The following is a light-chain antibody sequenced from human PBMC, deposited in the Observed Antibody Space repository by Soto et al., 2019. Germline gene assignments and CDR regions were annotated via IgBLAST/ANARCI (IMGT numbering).Light chain of an antibody. Sequence: DVVMTQSPLSLRVTLGQPASISCRSSQSLVYSDGNTYLNWFQQRPDQSPRRLIYKVSNRDSGVPDRFSGRGSGTDFTLKISRVEAEDVGVYYCMQGTREPEKYTFGQGTKLELK. CDR1: QSLVYSDGNTY. CDR2: KVS. CDR3: MQGTREPEKYT. J-gene: IGKJ2*01. V-gene: IGKV2-30*01.